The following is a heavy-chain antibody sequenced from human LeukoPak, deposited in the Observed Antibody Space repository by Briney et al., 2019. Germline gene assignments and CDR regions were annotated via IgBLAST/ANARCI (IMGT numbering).Heavy chain of an antibody. D-gene: IGHD3-3*01. Sequence: PSETLSLTCTVSGGSISSGDYYWSWIRQPPGKGLEWIGYIYYSGSTYYNPSLKSRVTISVDTSKNQFSLKLSSVTAADTAVYYCASYNGDFWSGYVYWYFDLWGCGTLVTVSS. CDR3: ASYNGDFWSGYVYWYFDL. V-gene: IGHV4-30-4*08. J-gene: IGHJ2*01. CDR2: IYYSGST. CDR1: GGSISSGDYY.